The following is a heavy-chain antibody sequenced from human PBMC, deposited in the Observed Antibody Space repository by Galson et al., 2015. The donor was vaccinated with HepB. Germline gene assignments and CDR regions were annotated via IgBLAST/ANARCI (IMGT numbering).Heavy chain of an antibody. CDR2: ITNDGVGT. Sequence: SLRLSCAASGFNFNYYAMHWVRQAPGRGLESISGITNDGVGTNYADSVNGRFTISRDNARKSLNLQVTSLRPEDTALYYCVKEDILSGSSVGSFHVWGQGTMVTVSS. CDR1: GFNFNYYA. J-gene: IGHJ3*01. D-gene: IGHD3-9*01. V-gene: IGHV3-64D*06. CDR3: VKEDILSGSSVGSFHV.